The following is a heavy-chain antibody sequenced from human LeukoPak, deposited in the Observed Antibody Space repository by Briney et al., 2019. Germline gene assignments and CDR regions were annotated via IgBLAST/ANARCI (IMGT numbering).Heavy chain of an antibody. J-gene: IGHJ5*02. CDR3: ARDKVVRGVIGNWFDP. CDR2: INHSGST. D-gene: IGHD3-10*01. V-gene: IGHV4-34*01. Sequence: SETLSFTCAVYGGSFSGYYWSWIRQPPGKGLEWIGEINHSGSTNYNPSLKSRVTISVDTSKNQFSLKLSSVTAADTAVYYCARDKVVRGVIGNWFDPWGQGTLVTVSS. CDR1: GGSFSGYY.